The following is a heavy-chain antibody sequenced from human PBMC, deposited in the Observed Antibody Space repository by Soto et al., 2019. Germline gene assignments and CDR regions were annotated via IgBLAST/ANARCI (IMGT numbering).Heavy chain of an antibody. V-gene: IGHV3-30-3*01. CDR2: ISYDGSNK. D-gene: IGHD6-13*01. CDR1: GFTFSSYA. CDR3: MSVAAAGTGFDY. J-gene: IGHJ4*02. Sequence: TGGSLRLSCAASGFTFSSYAMHWVRQAPGKGLEWVAVISYDGSNKYYADSVKGRFTISRDNSKNTLYLQMNSLRAEDTAVYYCMSVAAAGTGFDYWGQGTLVTVSS.